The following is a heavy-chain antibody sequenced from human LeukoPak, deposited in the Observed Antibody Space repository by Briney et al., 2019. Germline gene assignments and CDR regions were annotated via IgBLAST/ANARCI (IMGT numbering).Heavy chain of an antibody. D-gene: IGHD3-22*01. V-gene: IGHV3-21*01. J-gene: IGHJ4*02. CDR3: ARDSYDPGVDY. CDR2: ISSSSYI. CDR1: GFTFSSYS. Sequence: GGSLRLSCAASGFTFSSYSMNWVRQAPGKGLEWVSSISSSSYIYYADSVKGRFTISRDNAKNSLYLQMNSLRAEDMAVYYCARDSYDPGVDYWGQGTLVTVSS.